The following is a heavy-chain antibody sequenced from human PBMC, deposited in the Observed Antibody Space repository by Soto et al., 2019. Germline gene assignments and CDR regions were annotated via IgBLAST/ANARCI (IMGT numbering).Heavy chain of an antibody. D-gene: IGHD3-10*01. J-gene: IGHJ4*01. V-gene: IGHV1-69*13. CDR1: GGTFSTNA. CDR2: ITPIFASVTSAQ. Sequence: SVKVSCKASGGTFSTNACNGVRQAPGQGLEWMGGITPIFASVTSAQNSAQTFQGRLTITADEATSKVYMELRSMTFEDTAVEYCARGGVIPRRLHYCDYGGRGTRVTGSS. CDR3: ARGGVIPRRLHYCDY.